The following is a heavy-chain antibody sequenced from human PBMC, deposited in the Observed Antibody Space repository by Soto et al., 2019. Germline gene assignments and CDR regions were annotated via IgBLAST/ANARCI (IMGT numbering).Heavy chain of an antibody. D-gene: IGHD1-26*01. J-gene: IGHJ3*02. Sequence: SLRLSCAASGFTFSSYSMNWVRQAPGKGLEWVSSISSSSSYIYYADSVKGRFTISRDNAKNSLYLQMNSLRAEDTAVYYCARGRGANAFDIWGQGTMVTVSS. CDR2: ISSSSSYI. CDR3: ARGRGANAFDI. V-gene: IGHV3-21*01. CDR1: GFTFSSYS.